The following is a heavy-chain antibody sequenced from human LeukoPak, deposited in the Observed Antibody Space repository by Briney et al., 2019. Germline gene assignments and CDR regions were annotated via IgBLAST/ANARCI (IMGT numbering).Heavy chain of an antibody. CDR1: GFTFSSYG. D-gene: IGHD2-15*01. J-gene: IGHJ4*02. Sequence: GGSLRLSCAASGFTFSSYGMHWVRQAPGKGLEWVSYISSSGSTIYYADSVKGRFTISRENAKNSLYLQMNSLRAEDTAVYYCARDYGGSSPFDYWGQGTLVTVSS. V-gene: IGHV3-48*03. CDR2: ISSSGSTI. CDR3: ARDYGGSSPFDY.